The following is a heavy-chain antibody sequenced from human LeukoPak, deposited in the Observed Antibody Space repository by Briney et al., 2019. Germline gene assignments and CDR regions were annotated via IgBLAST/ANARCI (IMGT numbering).Heavy chain of an antibody. J-gene: IGHJ3*02. D-gene: IGHD6-13*01. CDR3: ARVVPKQQLVDAFDI. Sequence: LRTLSLTCTVSGGSISSHYWSWIRQPPGKGLEWIGYVFYSGSTNYNPSLKSRVSISVDTSKKQLSLKLSSVTAADTAVYYCARVVPKQQLVDAFDIWGQGTMVTVSS. CDR1: GGSISSHY. V-gene: IGHV4-59*11. CDR2: VFYSGST.